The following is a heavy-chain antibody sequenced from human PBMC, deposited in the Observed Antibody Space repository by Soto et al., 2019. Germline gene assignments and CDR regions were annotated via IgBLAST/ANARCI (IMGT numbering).Heavy chain of an antibody. V-gene: IGHV1-2*02. CDR2: INPDSGGT. D-gene: IGHD2-2*02. CDR1: GYTFTGYY. Sequence: GASVKVSCKASGYTFTGYYMHWVRQAPGQGLEWMGWINPDSGGTNYAQKFQGRVTMTRDTSISTAYMELSRLRSDDTAVYYCARDEIVPAAIAYYGMDVWGQGTTVTVSS. J-gene: IGHJ6*02. CDR3: ARDEIVPAAIAYYGMDV.